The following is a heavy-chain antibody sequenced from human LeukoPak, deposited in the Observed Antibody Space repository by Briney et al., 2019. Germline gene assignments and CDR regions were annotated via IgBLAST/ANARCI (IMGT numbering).Heavy chain of an antibody. CDR2: IVVGSGNT. CDR3: AAQLRPDDGQGHY. D-gene: IGHD1-26*01. CDR1: GFTFTSSA. J-gene: IGHJ4*02. V-gene: IGHV1-58*02. Sequence: ASVKVSCKASGFTFTSSAMQWVRQARGQRLEWIGWIVVGSGNTNYAQKFQERVTITRDMSTSTAYMELSSLRSEDTAVYYCAAQLRPDDGQGHYWGQGTLVTVSS.